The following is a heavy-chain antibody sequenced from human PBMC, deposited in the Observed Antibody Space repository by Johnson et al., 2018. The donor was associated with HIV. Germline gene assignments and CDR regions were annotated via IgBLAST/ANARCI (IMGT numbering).Heavy chain of an antibody. CDR1: GFSFSSYG. J-gene: IGHJ3*02. CDR3: ARVWDGNNKNAFDI. D-gene: IGHD5-24*01. Sequence: EVQLVESGGGLVQPGGSLRLSCAASGFSFSSYGIHWVRQAPGKGLEYVSSISSNGGITYYANSVKGRFTISRDNSKNTLFLQLGSLRAEDIAVYYCARVWDGNNKNAFDIWGQGTMVTVSS. V-gene: IGHV3-64*01. CDR2: ISSNGGIT.